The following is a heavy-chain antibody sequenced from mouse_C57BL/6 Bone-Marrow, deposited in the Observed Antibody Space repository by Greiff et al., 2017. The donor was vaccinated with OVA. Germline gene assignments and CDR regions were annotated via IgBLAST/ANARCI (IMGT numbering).Heavy chain of an antibody. D-gene: IGHD2-3*01. CDR1: GYTFTSYW. Sequence: VNLVESGAELVKPGASVKVSCKASGYTFTSYWMHWVKQRPGQGLEWIGRIHPSDSDTNYNQKFKGKATLTVDKSSSTAYMQLSSLTSEDSAVYYCAELNDGYPWFAYWGQGTLVTVSA. CDR2: IHPSDSDT. V-gene: IGHV1-74*01. J-gene: IGHJ3*01. CDR3: AELNDGYPWFAY.